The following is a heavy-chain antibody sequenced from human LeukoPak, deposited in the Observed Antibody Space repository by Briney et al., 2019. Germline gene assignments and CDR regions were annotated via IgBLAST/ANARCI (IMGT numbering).Heavy chain of an antibody. Sequence: GGSLRLSCVASGFTFSSYAMHWVRQAPGKGLEWVAVISYDGTKKEYTDSVQGRFTISRDNSENTLDLQMNSLRAEDTAEYYCGRSPAYCGGDCYSIYRAVDSWGQGILVTVSS. V-gene: IGHV3-30*04. CDR3: GRSPAYCGGDCYSIYRAVDS. J-gene: IGHJ4*02. CDR1: GFTFSSYA. CDR2: ISYDGTKK. D-gene: IGHD2-21*02.